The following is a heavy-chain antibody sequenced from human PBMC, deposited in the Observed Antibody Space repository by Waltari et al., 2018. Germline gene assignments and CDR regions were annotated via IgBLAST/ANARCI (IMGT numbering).Heavy chain of an antibody. CDR2: ISSSSSTI. V-gene: IGHV3-48*01. Sequence: EVQLVESGGGLVQPGGSLKLSCAASGFTFSSYSMNWVRQAPGKGLELVSYISSSSSTIYYADSVKGRFTISRDNAKNSLYLQMNSLRAEDTAVYYCASVPSRFDYWGQGTLVTVSS. J-gene: IGHJ4*02. CDR1: GFTFSSYS. CDR3: ASVPSRFDY.